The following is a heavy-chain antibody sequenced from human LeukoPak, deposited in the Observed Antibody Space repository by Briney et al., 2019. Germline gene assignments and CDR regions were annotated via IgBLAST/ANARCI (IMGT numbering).Heavy chain of an antibody. D-gene: IGHD2-15*01. J-gene: IGHJ4*02. CDR3: ARSDFVVGVAATLDC. Sequence: GASVKVSCKASGFTFTGYYMHWVRQAPGQGLEWMGWINPNSGGTNYAQKFEGRVTMTRDTSISTAYMELSRLRSDDTAVYYCARSDFVVGVAATLDCWGQGTLVTVSS. CDR1: GFTFTGYY. V-gene: IGHV1-2*02. CDR2: INPNSGGT.